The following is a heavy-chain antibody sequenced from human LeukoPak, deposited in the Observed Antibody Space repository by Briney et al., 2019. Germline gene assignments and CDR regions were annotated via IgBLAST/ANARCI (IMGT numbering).Heavy chain of an antibody. CDR1: GGSISSSSYY. Sequence: PSETLSLTCSVSGGSISSSSYYWGWIRQPPGKGLEGIGNIYHSGRTYYNPSLKSRVTISVDTSKNQFSLQVRSVTAADTAVYYCAKLGGYFDSSGINDFWGQGTLITVSS. D-gene: IGHD3-22*01. J-gene: IGHJ4*02. V-gene: IGHV4-39*01. CDR2: IYHSGRT. CDR3: AKLGGYFDSSGINDF.